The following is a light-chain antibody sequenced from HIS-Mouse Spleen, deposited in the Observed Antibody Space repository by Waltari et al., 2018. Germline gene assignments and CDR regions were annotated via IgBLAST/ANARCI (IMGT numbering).Light chain of an antibody. CDR2: EGS. Sequence: QSALTQPASVSGSPGQSITISCTGTSSDVGSYNLVPWYQQHPGKAPKLMIYEGSKRPSGVSNRFSGSKSGNTASLTISGLQAEDEADYYCCSYAGSPYVFGTGTKVTVL. CDR3: CSYAGSPYV. J-gene: IGLJ1*01. V-gene: IGLV2-23*01. CDR1: SSDVGSYNL.